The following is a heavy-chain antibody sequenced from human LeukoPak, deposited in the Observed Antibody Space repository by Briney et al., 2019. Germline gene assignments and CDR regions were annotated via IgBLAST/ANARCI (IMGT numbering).Heavy chain of an antibody. V-gene: IGHV3-21*01. CDR2: ISSSSSYI. CDR1: GFTFSSYS. J-gene: IGHJ4*02. D-gene: IGHD3-9*01. CDR3: ARDVPIPVSETGYPY. Sequence: GGSLRLSCAASGFTFSSYSMNWVRQAPGKGLEWVSSISSSSSYIYYADSVKGRFTISRDNAKNSLYLQMNSLRAEDTAVYYCARDVPIPVSETGYPYWGQGTLVTVSS.